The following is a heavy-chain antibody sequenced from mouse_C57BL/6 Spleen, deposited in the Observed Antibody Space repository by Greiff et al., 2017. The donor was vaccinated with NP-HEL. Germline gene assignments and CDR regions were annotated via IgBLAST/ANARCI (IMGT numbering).Heavy chain of an antibody. V-gene: IGHV5-4*01. J-gene: IGHJ2*01. CDR2: ISDGGSYT. CDR1: GFTFSSYS. Sequence: EVMLVESGGGLVKPGGSLKLSCAASGFTFSSYSMSWVRQTPEKRLEWVATISDGGSYTYYPDNVKGRFTLSRDNAKNNLYLQMSHLKSEDTAMYYCARDPLYGSSFDYWGQGTTLTVSS. CDR3: ARDPLYGSSFDY. D-gene: IGHD1-1*01.